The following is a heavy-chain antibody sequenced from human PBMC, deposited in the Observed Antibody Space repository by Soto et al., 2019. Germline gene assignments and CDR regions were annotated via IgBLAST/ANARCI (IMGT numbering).Heavy chain of an antibody. CDR2: IIPVNGTA. CDR1: GYTFTSYG. J-gene: IGHJ6*02. Sequence: SVKVSCKASGYTFTSYGINWVRQAPGRGLEWMGGIIPVNGTAKYAQQFQGRVTITADKPTSTAYMELSSLRSEDTAVYYCARADILTRHYYYYGMDVWGQGTTVTVSS. CDR3: ARADILTRHYYYYGMDV. D-gene: IGHD3-9*01. V-gene: IGHV1-69*06.